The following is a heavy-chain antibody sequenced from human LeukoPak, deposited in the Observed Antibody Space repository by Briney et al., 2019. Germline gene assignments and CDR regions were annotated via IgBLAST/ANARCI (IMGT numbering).Heavy chain of an antibody. CDR1: GFTFSSYT. D-gene: IGHD6-25*01. J-gene: IGHJ6*03. Sequence: GGSLRLSCAASGFTFSSYTMNWVRQPPGKGLEWVSNIGTSSTTVYYADSVKGRFTISRDNAKNSLYLQMNSLRADDTAVYYCARFAAGGSYYYYMDVWGKGTTVTVSS. CDR3: ARFAAGGSYYYYMDV. CDR2: IGTSSTTV. V-gene: IGHV3-48*01.